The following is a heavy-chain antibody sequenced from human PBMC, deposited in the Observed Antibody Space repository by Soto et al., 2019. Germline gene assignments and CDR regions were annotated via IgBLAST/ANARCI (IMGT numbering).Heavy chain of an antibody. Sequence: QDRLVQSGAEVKKPGASVKVSCKASGYSFTNYGITWVRQAPGQGFEWMGWISAYNGNTNYAQKFQGRVTLTTDASTSTAYLELRGLRSDDTAVYYCARDRGVAPPVAGNTHYYYYMDVWGKGTTVTVSS. J-gene: IGHJ6*03. CDR2: ISAYNGNT. CDR1: GYSFTNYG. D-gene: IGHD6-19*01. CDR3: ARDRGVAPPVAGNTHYYYYMDV. V-gene: IGHV1-18*01.